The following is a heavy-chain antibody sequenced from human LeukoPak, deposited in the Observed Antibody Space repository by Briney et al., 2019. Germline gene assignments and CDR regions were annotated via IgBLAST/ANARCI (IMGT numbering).Heavy chain of an antibody. D-gene: IGHD5-12*01. CDR1: GFTVSSNY. V-gene: IGHV3-53*01. J-gene: IGHJ4*02. CDR3: ARVRDGYSGYEGFDY. CDR2: IYSGGST. Sequence: GGSLRLSCAASGFTVSSNYMSWVRQAPGKGPEWVSVIYSGGSTYYADSVKGRFTISRDNSKNTLYLQMNSLRAEDTAVYYCARVRDGYSGYEGFDYWGQGTLVTVSS.